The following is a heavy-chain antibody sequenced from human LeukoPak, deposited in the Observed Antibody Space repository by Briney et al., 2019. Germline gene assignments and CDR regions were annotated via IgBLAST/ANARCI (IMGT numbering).Heavy chain of an antibody. CDR3: ARVEMATIVDDY. CDR1: GGTLSRYA. Sequence: SVKVSCKASGGTLSRYAISWVRQAPGQGLEWMGGIIPILGTANYAQKFQGRVTITADESTSTAYMELSSLRSEDTAVYYCARVEMATIVDDYWGQGTLVTVSS. V-gene: IGHV1-69*13. CDR2: IIPILGTA. J-gene: IGHJ4*02. D-gene: IGHD5-24*01.